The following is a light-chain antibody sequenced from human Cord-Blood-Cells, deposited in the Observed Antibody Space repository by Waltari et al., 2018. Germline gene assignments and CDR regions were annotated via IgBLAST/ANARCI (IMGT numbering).Light chain of an antibody. CDR2: RNN. J-gene: IGLJ2*01. CDR1: SSNIGSNT. CDR3: AAWDDSLNGLV. V-gene: IGLV1-44*01. Sequence: QSVLTQPPSASGTPGQRVTISCSGSSSNIGSNTVNWYQQLPGTAPKLLNFRNNQRPSGVPDRFSGSKSGTSASLAISGLQSEDEADYYCAAWDDSLNGLVFGGGTKLTVL.